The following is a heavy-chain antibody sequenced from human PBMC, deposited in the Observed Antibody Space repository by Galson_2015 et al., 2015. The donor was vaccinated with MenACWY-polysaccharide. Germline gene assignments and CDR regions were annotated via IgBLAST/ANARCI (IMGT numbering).Heavy chain of an antibody. Sequence: SETLSLTCSVSGGSISRTSHYWGWIRQSPGKGLEWIASIYDTGRTFYNPSFEGRVTISIDTSKSHFSLNLTSVTAADMAIYFCARDGHYYGSGSYGWFDPWGQGTLVVVSS. CDR3: ARDGHYYGSGSYGWFDP. CDR1: GGSISRTSHY. V-gene: IGHV4-39*07. CDR2: IYDTGRT. D-gene: IGHD3-10*01. J-gene: IGHJ5*02.